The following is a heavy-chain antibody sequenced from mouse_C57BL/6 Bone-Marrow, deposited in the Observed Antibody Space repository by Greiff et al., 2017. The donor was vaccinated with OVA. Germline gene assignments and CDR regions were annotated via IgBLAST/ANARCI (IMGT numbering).Heavy chain of an antibody. CDR2: INPYNGGT. V-gene: IGHV1-19*01. CDR3: ARSIALYYYGSSPFAY. D-gene: IGHD1-1*01. Sequence: EVQLQQSGPVLVKPGASVKISCKASGYTFTDYYMNWVKQSHGKSLEWIGVINPYNGGTSYNQKFKGKATLTVDKSSSTAYMELNSLTSEDSAVYYCARSIALYYYGSSPFAYWGQGTLVTVSA. CDR1: GYTFTDYY. J-gene: IGHJ3*01.